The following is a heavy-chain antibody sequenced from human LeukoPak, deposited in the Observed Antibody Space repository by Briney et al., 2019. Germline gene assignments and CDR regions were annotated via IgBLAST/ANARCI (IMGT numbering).Heavy chain of an antibody. Sequence: PSETLSLTCAVYGGSFSGYSWSWVRQPPGKGLEWIGAINHSGSTNYNPSLKSQVTISVDTAKNQFSQKLSSVTAADTAVYYCARGCSTKYSSSSLYYWGQGTLVSVSS. V-gene: IGHV4-34*01. D-gene: IGHD6-6*01. J-gene: IGHJ4*02. CDR2: INHSGST. CDR3: ARGCSTKYSSSSLYY. CDR1: GGSFSGYS.